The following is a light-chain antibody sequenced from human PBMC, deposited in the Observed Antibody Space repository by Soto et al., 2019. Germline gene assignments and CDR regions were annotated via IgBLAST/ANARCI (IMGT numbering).Light chain of an antibody. V-gene: IGLV2-14*01. CDR3: SSYTTSTSLL. Sequence: QPASVSGSPGQSITISCTGTSSDVGGYNYVSWYQQHPGKAPKVMIYEVSNRPSGVSNRFSGSKSGNTASLTISGLQAEDEADYYCSSYTTSTSLLFGGGTKLTVL. CDR2: EVS. CDR1: SSDVGGYNY. J-gene: IGLJ3*02.